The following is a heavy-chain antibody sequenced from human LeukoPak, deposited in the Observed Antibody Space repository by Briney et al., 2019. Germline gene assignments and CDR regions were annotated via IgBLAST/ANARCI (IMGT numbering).Heavy chain of an antibody. V-gene: IGHV3-30-3*01. J-gene: IGHJ4*02. Sequence: PGGSLRLSCAASGFTFSSYAMHWVRQAPGKGLEWVAVISYDGSNKYYADSVKGRFTISRDNSKNTLYLQMNSPRAEDTAVYYCARAIRGSFDYWGQGTLVTVSS. CDR2: ISYDGSNK. CDR3: ARAIRGSFDY. CDR1: GFTFSSYA. D-gene: IGHD3-10*01.